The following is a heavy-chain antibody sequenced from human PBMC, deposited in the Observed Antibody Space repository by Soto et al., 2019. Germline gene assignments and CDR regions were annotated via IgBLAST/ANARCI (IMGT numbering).Heavy chain of an antibody. D-gene: IGHD3-22*01. CDR1: GYTFTSYY. Sequence: ASVKVSCKASGYTFTSYYIHWVRQAPGQGLEWMGIINPSGGSTSYAQKFQGRVTMARDTSTTTVYMELSSLRSEDTAVYYCARDHLSSAYYSTSTGFDYWGQGTLVTVYS. V-gene: IGHV1-46*01. J-gene: IGHJ4*02. CDR3: ARDHLSSAYYSTSTGFDY. CDR2: INPSGGST.